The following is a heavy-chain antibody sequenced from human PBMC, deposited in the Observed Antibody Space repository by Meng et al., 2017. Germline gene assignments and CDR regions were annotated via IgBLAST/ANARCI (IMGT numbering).Heavy chain of an antibody. V-gene: IGHV2-5*02. CDR1: VFALSTSGGG. CDR3: AHRRGDSREGWFDP. Sequence: LAKPTKTLTLPVPFSVFALSTSGGGVGWIRQPPGKALEWLALIYWDDDKRYSPSLKSRLTITKDTSKNQVVLTMTNMDPVDTATYYCAHRRGDSREGWFDPWGQGTLVTVSS. D-gene: IGHD2-21*02. J-gene: IGHJ5*02. CDR2: IYWDDDK.